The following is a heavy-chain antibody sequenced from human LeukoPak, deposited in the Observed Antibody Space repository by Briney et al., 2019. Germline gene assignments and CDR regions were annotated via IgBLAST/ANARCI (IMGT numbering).Heavy chain of an antibody. CDR2: INPNSGGT. V-gene: IGHV1-2*02. CDR1: GYTFTGYY. D-gene: IGHD3-10*01. J-gene: IGHJ6*03. Sequence: ASVKVSCKASGYTFTGYYMHWVRQAPGQGLEWMGWINPNSGGTNYAQKFQGRVTMTRDTSISTAYMELSRLRSDDTAVYYCARDRSLLWFGEYYYYYMDVWGKGTTVTVSS. CDR3: ARDRSLLWFGEYYYYYMDV.